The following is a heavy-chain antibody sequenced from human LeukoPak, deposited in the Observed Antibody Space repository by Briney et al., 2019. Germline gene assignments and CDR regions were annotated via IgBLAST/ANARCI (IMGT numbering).Heavy chain of an antibody. CDR2: IYYSGST. CDR3: ARHRSNYDILTGYYTPFDY. D-gene: IGHD3-9*01. J-gene: IGHJ4*02. V-gene: IGHV4-39*01. Sequence: SDTLSLTCTVSGGSISSSSYYWGWVRQPPGKGLEWIGSIYYSGSTYHNPSLKSRVTISVDTSKNQFSLQLSSVTAADTAVYYCARHRSNYDILTGYYTPFDYWGQGTLVTVSS. CDR1: GGSISSSSYY.